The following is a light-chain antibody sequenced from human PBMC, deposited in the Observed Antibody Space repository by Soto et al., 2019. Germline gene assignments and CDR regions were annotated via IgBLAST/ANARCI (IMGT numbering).Light chain of an antibody. CDR1: NIETKS. Sequence: SYELAQPPSVSVAPGQTARITCGGSNIETKSVHWYRQKAGQAPVLVGCDDSVRPSGLPERFSGSNSGNTATLTISRVEAGDEADYYRQVWDSTSDHYVSGTGSKVTVL. J-gene: IGLJ1*01. V-gene: IGLV3-21*02. CDR3: QVWDSTSDHYV. CDR2: DDS.